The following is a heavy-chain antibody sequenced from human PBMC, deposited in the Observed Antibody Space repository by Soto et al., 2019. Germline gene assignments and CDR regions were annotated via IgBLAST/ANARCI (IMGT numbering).Heavy chain of an antibody. D-gene: IGHD6-19*01. Sequence: QVQLVESGGGVVQPGRSLRLSCAASGFTFSSYAMHWVRQAPGKGLEWVAVISYDGSNKYYADSMKGRFTISRDNSKNTLYLQMNSLRAEDTAVYYCARGPIAVAGRIDYWGQGTLVTVSS. J-gene: IGHJ4*02. CDR2: ISYDGSNK. CDR1: GFTFSSYA. CDR3: ARGPIAVAGRIDY. V-gene: IGHV3-30-3*01.